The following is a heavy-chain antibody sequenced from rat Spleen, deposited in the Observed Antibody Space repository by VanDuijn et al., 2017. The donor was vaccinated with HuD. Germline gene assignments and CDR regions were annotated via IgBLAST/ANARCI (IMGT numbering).Heavy chain of an antibody. Sequence: EVQLVESDGGLVQPGRSLKLSCAASGFTFSDYNMAWVRQAPKKGLEWVATISYDGSSTYYRDFVKGRFTISRDNAKSILYLQMDSLKSEDTATYYCARHGRGETTYYYVMDAWGQGASVTVSS. D-gene: IGHD4-3*01. CDR2: ISYDGSST. CDR3: ARHGRGETTYYYVMDA. J-gene: IGHJ4*01. CDR1: GFTFSDYN. V-gene: IGHV5-7*01.